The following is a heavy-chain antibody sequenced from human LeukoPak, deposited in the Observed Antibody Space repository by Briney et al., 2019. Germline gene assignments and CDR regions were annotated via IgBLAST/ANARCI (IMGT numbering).Heavy chain of an antibody. V-gene: IGHV4-39*07. CDR2: IYYSGST. J-gene: IGHJ3*02. CDR1: GGSISSSSYY. Sequence: PSETLSLTCTVSGGSISSSSYYWGWIRQPPGKGLEWIGRIYYSGSTYYNPSLKSRVTLSVDTSKNQVSLKLSSVTAADTAGYYCARAHRDSSGYYYPILYAFDIWGQGTMVTVSS. D-gene: IGHD3-22*01. CDR3: ARAHRDSSGYYYPILYAFDI.